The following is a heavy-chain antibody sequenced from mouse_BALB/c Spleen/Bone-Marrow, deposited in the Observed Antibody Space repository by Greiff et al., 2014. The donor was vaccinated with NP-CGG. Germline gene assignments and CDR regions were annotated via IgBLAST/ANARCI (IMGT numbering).Heavy chain of an antibody. Sequence: QVQLQQPGADLMKPGASVKISCKATGYRFNSYWIEWVKQRPGHGLEWIGEILLGSGSTNSNEKFKGKATFTAYTSSNTAYMQISSLTSEDSAVYYCARLGIRSFDYWGQGTTLTVSS. CDR1: GYRFNSYW. CDR2: ILLGSGST. D-gene: IGHD3-1*01. J-gene: IGHJ2*01. V-gene: IGHV1-9*01. CDR3: ARLGIRSFDY.